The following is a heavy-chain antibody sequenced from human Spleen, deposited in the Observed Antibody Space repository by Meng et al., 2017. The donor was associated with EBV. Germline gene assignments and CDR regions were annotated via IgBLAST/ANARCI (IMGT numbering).Heavy chain of an antibody. D-gene: IGHD5-12*01. Sequence: LPPQESGLGLLKPSETLCLTCAVSVVSISSNSYYWGGIRQSQGEGLEWIGISNYSGSTSDNPSFKSRVTISVDTSKNQYSLKLGSATAADTAVYYCARQPAFGYDPYFDYWGQGNLVTVSS. V-gene: IGHV4-39*01. J-gene: IGHJ4*02. CDR3: ARQPAFGYDPYFDY. CDR2: SNYSGST. CDR1: VVSISSNSYY.